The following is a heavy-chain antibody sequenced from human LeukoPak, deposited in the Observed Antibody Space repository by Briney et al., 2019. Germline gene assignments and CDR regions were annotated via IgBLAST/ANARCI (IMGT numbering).Heavy chain of an antibody. CDR1: GFTFRSYS. CDR2: ISTGGSTM. D-gene: IGHD2-15*01. J-gene: IGHJ5*01. V-gene: IGHV3-48*01. Sequence: GGSLGLSCGASGFTFRSYSMSWVRQAPGKGLEWISYISTGGSTMYYADSVKGRFTIARDDAQNSLSLQMNSLRADDTAVYYCIKEAGYCSGGGCYRWFDSWGQGTLVTVSS. CDR3: IKEAGYCSGGGCYRWFDS.